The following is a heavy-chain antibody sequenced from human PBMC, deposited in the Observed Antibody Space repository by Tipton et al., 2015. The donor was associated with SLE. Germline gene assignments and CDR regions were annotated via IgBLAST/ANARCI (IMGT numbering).Heavy chain of an antibody. CDR1: GFTFNTYS. CDR3: VRGSGKPAFNI. V-gene: IGHV3-48*01. J-gene: IGHJ3*02. Sequence: SLRLSCAVSGFTFNTYSMNWVRQAPGKGLEWVSYISAGGTTTHYADSVKGRFIISADNAKNSLYLQMTSLRSEDTAVYYCVRGSGKPAFNIWGQGTMVTVSS. CDR2: ISAGGTTT. D-gene: IGHD3-10*01.